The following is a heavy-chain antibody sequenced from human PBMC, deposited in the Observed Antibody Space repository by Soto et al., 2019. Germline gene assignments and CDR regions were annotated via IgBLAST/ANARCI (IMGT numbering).Heavy chain of an antibody. J-gene: IGHJ4*02. V-gene: IGHV3-7*01. D-gene: IGHD3-3*01. CDR1: GFTFSSYW. Sequence: EVQLVESGGGLVQPGGSLRLSCAASGFTFSSYWMSWVRQAPGKGLEWVANIKRDGSEKYYVDSVKGRFTISSDNAKHSLYLQMNSLRAEDTAVYYCAREYYDFWSGYYTGVDYWGQGTLVTVCS. CDR2: IKRDGSEK. CDR3: AREYYDFWSGYYTGVDY.